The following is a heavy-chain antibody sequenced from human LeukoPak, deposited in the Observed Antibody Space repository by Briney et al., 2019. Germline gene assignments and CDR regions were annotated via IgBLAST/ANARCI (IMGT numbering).Heavy chain of an antibody. CDR3: AKGVWTDYTITHFDY. CDR1: GFTFSSYG. D-gene: IGHD3/OR15-3a*01. CDR2: IWYDGSNK. Sequence: GRSLRLSCAASGFTFSSYGMHWVRQAPGKGLEWVAVIWYDGSNKYYADSVKGRFTISRDNSKNTLYLQMNSLRAEDTAVYYCAKGVWTDYTITHFDYWGQGTLVTVSS. J-gene: IGHJ4*02. V-gene: IGHV3-33*06.